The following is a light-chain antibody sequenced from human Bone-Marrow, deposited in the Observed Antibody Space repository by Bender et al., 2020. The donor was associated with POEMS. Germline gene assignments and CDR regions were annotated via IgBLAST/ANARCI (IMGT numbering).Light chain of an antibody. J-gene: IGLJ1*01. CDR1: SSDVGGHTF. CDR3: KSFTSSSTYV. Sequence: QSALTQPASVSGSPGQSISISCTGTSSDVGGHTFVSWYQQHPGKAPKLIIYDVTNRPSGVSDRFSGSKSGNTASLTISGLRAEDEADYYCKSFTSSSTYVFGTGTEVTV. CDR2: DVT. V-gene: IGLV2-14*03.